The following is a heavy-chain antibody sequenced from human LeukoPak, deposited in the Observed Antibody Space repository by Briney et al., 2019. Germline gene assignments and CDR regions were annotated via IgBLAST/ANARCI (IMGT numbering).Heavy chain of an antibody. CDR3: ARPTVTTRVDAFDI. D-gene: IGHD4-11*01. Sequence: GGSLRLSCAASGFTFSSYWMTWDRQAPGKGLEWVANIKEDGSEKYYVDSVKGRFTISRDNAKNSLYLQMNSLRAEDTAVYYCARPTVTTRVDAFDIWGQGTMVTVSS. CDR2: IKEDGSEK. V-gene: IGHV3-7*01. CDR1: GFTFSSYW. J-gene: IGHJ3*02.